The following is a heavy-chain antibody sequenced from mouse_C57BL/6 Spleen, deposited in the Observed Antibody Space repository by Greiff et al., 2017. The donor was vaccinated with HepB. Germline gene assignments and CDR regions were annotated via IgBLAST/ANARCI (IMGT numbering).Heavy chain of an antibody. D-gene: IGHD2-1*01. V-gene: IGHV1-42*01. CDR3: ARKGDGNYEVY. J-gene: IGHJ2*01. Sequence: EVQLQQSGPELVKPGASVKISCKASGYSFTGYYMNWVKQSPEKSLEWIGEINPSTGGTTYNQKFKAKATLTVDKSSSTAYMQLKSLTSEDSAVYYCARKGDGNYEVYWGQGTTLTVSS. CDR2: INPSTGGT. CDR1: GYSFTGYY.